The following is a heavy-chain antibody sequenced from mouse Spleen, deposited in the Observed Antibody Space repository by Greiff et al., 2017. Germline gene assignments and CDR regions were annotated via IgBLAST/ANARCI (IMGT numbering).Heavy chain of an antibody. J-gene: IGHJ2*01. V-gene: IGHV1S137*01. CDR1: GYTFTDYA. D-gene: IGHD2-14*01. CDR3: ARGDRYDDY. CDR2: ISTYYGDA. Sequence: VHLVESGAELVRPGVSVKISCKGSGYTFTDYAMHWVKQSHAKSLEWIGVISTYYGDASYNQKFKGKATLTADKSSSTAYMQLSSLTSEDSAVYFCARGDRYDDYWGQGTTLTVSS.